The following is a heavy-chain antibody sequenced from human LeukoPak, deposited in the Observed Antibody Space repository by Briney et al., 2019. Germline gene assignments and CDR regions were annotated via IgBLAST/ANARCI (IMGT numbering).Heavy chain of an antibody. Sequence: PGGSLRLSCAASGFTFSSYAMSWVRQAPGEGLEWVSAISGSGGITYYADSVKGRFTISRDNSKNTVYLRMNSLRAEDTAVYYYAKTTIGYSSGRYPGWPVDYWGQGTLVTVSS. CDR3: AKTTIGYSSGRYPGWPVDY. V-gene: IGHV3-23*01. CDR1: GFTFSSYA. J-gene: IGHJ4*02. CDR2: ISGSGGIT. D-gene: IGHD6-19*01.